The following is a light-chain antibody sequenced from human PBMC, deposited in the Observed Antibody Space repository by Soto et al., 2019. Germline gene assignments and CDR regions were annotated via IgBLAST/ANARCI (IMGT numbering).Light chain of an antibody. Sequence: EIVLTQSPSTLSLSPGERATLSCSASQSVSSYLAWYQQKSGQAPRLLIYDASNRATGIPARFSGSGPGTDFTLTISSLEPEDFAVYYCQQRSNWPPITFGQGTRLEI. V-gene: IGKV3-11*01. J-gene: IGKJ5*01. CDR3: QQRSNWPPIT. CDR1: QSVSSY. CDR2: DAS.